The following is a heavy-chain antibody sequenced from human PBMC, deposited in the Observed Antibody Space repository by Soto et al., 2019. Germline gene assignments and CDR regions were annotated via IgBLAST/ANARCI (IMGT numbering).Heavy chain of an antibody. CDR3: ARVAYYYDSSGYFY. V-gene: IGHV3-48*01. Sequence: EVQLVESGGGLVQPGGSLRLSCAASGFTSSSYSMHWVRQAPGKGLEWVSYISPSSSSIYYADSVKGRFTISRDNAKNSLYLQMNSLRAEDTAVYYCARVAYYYDSSGYFYWGQGTLVTVSS. CDR1: GFTSSSYS. J-gene: IGHJ4*02. D-gene: IGHD3-22*01. CDR2: ISPSSSSI.